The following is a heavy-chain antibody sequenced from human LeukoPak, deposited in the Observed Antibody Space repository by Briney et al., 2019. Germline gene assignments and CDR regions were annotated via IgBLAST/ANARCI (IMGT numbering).Heavy chain of an antibody. CDR2: IYHSGST. D-gene: IGHD3-22*01. CDR1: GYSISSGYY. V-gene: IGHV4-38-2*01. CDR3: ARGYYYDSSGYYFFGRYYFDY. J-gene: IGHJ4*02. Sequence: SETLSLTCAVSGYSISSGYYWGWIRQPPGKGLEWIGSIYHSGSTYYNPSLKSRVTISVDTSKNQFSLKLSSVTAADTAVYYCARGYYYDSSGYYFFGRYYFDYWGQGTLVTVSS.